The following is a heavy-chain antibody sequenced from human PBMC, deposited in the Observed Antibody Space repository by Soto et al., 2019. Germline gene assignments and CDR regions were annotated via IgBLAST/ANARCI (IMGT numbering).Heavy chain of an antibody. CDR3: ARDQGGDLDY. CDR2: IHISGGP. J-gene: IGHJ4*02. Sequence: SETLSLTCSVSGASIYNGGYFWSWIRQSPGKGLEWIGHIHISGGPNYNPSLMGRLTISIDTSTNQFSLTLTSVTAADTAMYYCARDQGGDLDYWGQGTLVTVSS. V-gene: IGHV4-31*03. CDR1: GASIYNGGYF. D-gene: IGHD2-21*01.